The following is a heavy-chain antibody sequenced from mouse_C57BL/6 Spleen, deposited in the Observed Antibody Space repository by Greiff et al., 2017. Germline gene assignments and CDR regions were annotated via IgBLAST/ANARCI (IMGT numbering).Heavy chain of an antibody. CDR3: AKVQGPYYDYDDY. V-gene: IGHV1-50*01. CDR1: GYTFTSYW. J-gene: IGHJ2*01. D-gene: IGHD2-4*01. Sequence: QVQLQQPGAELVKPGASVKLSCKASGYTFTSYWMQWVKQRPGRGLEWIGEIDPSDSYTNYNQKFKGKATLTVDTSSSTAYMQLSSLTSEDSAVYYCAKVQGPYYDYDDYWGQGTTLTVSS. CDR2: IDPSDSYT.